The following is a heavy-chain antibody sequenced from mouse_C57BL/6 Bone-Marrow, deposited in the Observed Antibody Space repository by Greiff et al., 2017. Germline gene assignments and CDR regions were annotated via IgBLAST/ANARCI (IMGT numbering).Heavy chain of an antibody. J-gene: IGHJ1*03. CDR2: IDPETGGT. Sequence: VQLQQSGAELVRPGASVTLSCKASGYTFTDYEMHWVKQTPVHGLEWIGAIDPETGGTAYNQKFKGTAILTADKSSSTAYMELRSLTSEDSAVYYCTRGGDYWYFDVWGTGTTVTVSS. CDR1: GYTFTDYE. CDR3: TRGGDYWYFDV. V-gene: IGHV1-15*01.